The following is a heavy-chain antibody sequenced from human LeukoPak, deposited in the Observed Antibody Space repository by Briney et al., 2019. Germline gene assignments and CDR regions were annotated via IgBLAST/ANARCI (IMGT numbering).Heavy chain of an antibody. Sequence: GGSLRLSCVASGFTFSNLAMGWVRQAPGKGLEWVSVISDSGGTTYYADSVKGRFTISRDNSRNTLYLQMYSLRVDDTAVYYCAKDARRYSGWYFFDHWGQGTLVTVSS. D-gene: IGHD6-19*01. CDR3: AKDARRYSGWYFFDH. V-gene: IGHV3-23*01. CDR1: GFTFSNLA. CDR2: ISDSGGTT. J-gene: IGHJ4*02.